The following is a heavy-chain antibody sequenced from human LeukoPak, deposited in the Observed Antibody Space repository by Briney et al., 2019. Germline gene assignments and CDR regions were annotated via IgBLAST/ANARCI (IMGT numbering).Heavy chain of an antibody. CDR1: GFTVSSNY. V-gene: IGHV3-53*01. Sequence: GGSLRLSCAASGFTVSSNYMSWVRQTPGKGLEWVSVIYSGGTTYYADSVKGRFTISRDISKNTLYLQMGSLRVEDTAVYYCARMLISSGYYVDSWGQGTLVTVSS. J-gene: IGHJ4*02. D-gene: IGHD3-22*01. CDR2: IYSGGTT. CDR3: ARMLISSGYYVDS.